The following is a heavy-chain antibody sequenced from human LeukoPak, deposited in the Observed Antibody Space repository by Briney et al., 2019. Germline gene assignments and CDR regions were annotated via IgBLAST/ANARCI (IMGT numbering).Heavy chain of an antibody. CDR3: ARAGSGSGWYFDY. CDR2: ISPYNGDT. J-gene: IGHJ4*02. Sequence: GASVKVSCKASGYXFTSVGMTWVRQAPGQGLEWLGWISPYNGDTRYVQKLQGRVTMTTETSPTTAYMELRSLRFDDTAVYYCARAGSGSGWYFDYWGQGTLVTVSS. CDR1: GYXFTSVG. D-gene: IGHD6-19*01. V-gene: IGHV1-18*01.